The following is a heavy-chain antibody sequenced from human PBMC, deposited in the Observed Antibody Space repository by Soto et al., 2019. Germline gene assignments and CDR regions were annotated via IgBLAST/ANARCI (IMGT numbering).Heavy chain of an antibody. CDR2: RYHTGST. Sequence: QVQLQESGPGLVKPSGTLSLTCAVSGGSISSNNWWSWVRQPPGKRLEWIGERYHTGSTNYNPSLKSRVTVSVEKSTTQYSLKLSSVTAADTAVYSCARSSRYEYDSSEGNFDYWGQGTLVTVSS. J-gene: IGHJ4*02. D-gene: IGHD3-22*01. CDR1: GGSISSNNW. V-gene: IGHV4-4*02. CDR3: ARSSRYEYDSSEGNFDY.